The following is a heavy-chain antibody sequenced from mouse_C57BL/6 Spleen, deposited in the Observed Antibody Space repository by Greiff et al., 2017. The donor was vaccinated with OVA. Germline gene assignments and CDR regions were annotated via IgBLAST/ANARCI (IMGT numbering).Heavy chain of an antibody. CDR2: IYPGDGDT. CDR3: ARHDYGSSYSFDY. CDR1: GYAFSSSW. D-gene: IGHD1-1*01. V-gene: IGHV1-82*01. J-gene: IGHJ2*01. Sequence: QVQLKQSGPELVKPGASVKISCKASGYAFSSSWMNWVKQRPGKGLEWIGRIYPGDGDTNYNGKFKGKATLTADKSSSTAYMQLSSLTSEDSAVYFCARHDYGSSYSFDYWGQGTTLTVSS.